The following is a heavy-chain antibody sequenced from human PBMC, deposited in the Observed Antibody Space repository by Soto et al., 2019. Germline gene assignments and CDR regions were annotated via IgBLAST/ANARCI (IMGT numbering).Heavy chain of an antibody. D-gene: IGHD5-12*01. CDR1: GFVFSSHW. Sequence: EVQLVESGGGLVQPGGSLRLSCAASGFVFSSHWMHWVRQAPGKGLVWVSRISADGSNTNYADSVKGRFTISRDNAKNTLFLQMNSLRAEDTAVYYCARRTDGYDWGDYWGQGALVAVSS. CDR3: ARRTDGYDWGDY. V-gene: IGHV3-74*01. CDR2: ISADGSNT. J-gene: IGHJ4*02.